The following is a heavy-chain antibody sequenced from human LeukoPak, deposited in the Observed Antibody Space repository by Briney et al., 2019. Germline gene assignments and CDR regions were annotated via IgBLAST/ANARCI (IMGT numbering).Heavy chain of an antibody. CDR1: GGSISSHY. V-gene: IGHV4-59*11. D-gene: IGHD2-15*01. CDR2: IYYSGST. J-gene: IGHJ4*02. CDR3: ARQVAGCSGGRCYSTIDY. Sequence: SETLSLTCTVSGGSISSHYWSWIRQPPGKGLEWIGYIYYSGSTNYNPSLESRVTVSVDTSRNQFPLKLTSVTAADTAMYYCARQVAGCSGGRCYSTIDYWGQGTLVTVSS.